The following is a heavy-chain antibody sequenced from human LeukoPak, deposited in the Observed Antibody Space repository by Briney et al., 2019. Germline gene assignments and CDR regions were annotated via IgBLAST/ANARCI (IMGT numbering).Heavy chain of an antibody. CDR3: ARHNYDFDFDY. Sequence: ASVKVSCKASGYTFTDLYILWVRQAPGQGLEWMGFIRPNSGGTSYAQKFQGRVTMTRDTSINTAYLELSGLTSDDTAVYFCARHNYDFDFDYWGQRTLVTVSS. CDR1: GYTFTDLY. V-gene: IGHV1-2*02. J-gene: IGHJ4*01. D-gene: IGHD4-11*01. CDR2: IRPNSGGT.